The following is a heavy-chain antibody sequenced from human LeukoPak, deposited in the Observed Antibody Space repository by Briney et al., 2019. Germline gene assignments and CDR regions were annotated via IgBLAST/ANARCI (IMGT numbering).Heavy chain of an antibody. J-gene: IGHJ5*02. CDR1: GGSVIGDSYY. CDR3: ARWRATFDL. D-gene: IGHD1-26*01. V-gene: IGHV4-61*02. Sequence: SQTLSLTCSVSGGSVIGDSYYWSWIRQPAGKGLEWIGRIHTTGTTSYSPSLKSRVTISMDTSKDQFSLKLASVTVADTAVYYCARWRATFDLWGQGTLVAVSS. CDR2: IHTTGTT.